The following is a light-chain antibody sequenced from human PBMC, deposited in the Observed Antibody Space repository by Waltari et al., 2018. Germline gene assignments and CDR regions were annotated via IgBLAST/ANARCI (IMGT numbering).Light chain of an antibody. CDR3: GSRDSSVNLPYV. Sequence: SSGLTPDPAVSVALGQTVRITCQGGSLRTYDASWYQQKPGQAPILVIFGQNNRPSGIPDRFSGSSSGSMASLTITGAQAEDEADYYCGSRDSSVNLPYVFGTGTKVTVL. J-gene: IGLJ1*01. CDR2: GQN. V-gene: IGLV3-19*01. CDR1: SLRTYD.